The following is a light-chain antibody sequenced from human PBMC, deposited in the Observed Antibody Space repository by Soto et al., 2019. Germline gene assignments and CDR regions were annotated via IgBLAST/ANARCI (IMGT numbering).Light chain of an antibody. CDR2: GAS. CDR1: QSVSSN. Sequence: EIVMTQSPATLSVSPGERATLSCRASQSVSSNLAWYQQKPGQARRLLIYGASTRATGIPARFSGSGSGTEFNLTISSLQSEDFGVYYCQQYNNWPRATFGGGTKVDIK. J-gene: IGKJ4*01. V-gene: IGKV3-15*01. CDR3: QQYNNWPRAT.